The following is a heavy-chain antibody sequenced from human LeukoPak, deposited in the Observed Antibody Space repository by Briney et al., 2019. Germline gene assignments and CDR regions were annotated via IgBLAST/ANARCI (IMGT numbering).Heavy chain of an antibody. CDR2: IYPGNSRT. D-gene: IGHD4-23*01. Sequence: GESLKISCRGSGYSFTNYWIGWVRQMPGKGLEWMGIIYPGNSRTRYRPSFQGQVTISADKSISTAYLQWSSLKASDTPMYYCASFSDGKDSDFDHWGQGTLVTVSS. V-gene: IGHV5-51*01. J-gene: IGHJ4*02. CDR1: GYSFTNYW. CDR3: ASFSDGKDSDFDH.